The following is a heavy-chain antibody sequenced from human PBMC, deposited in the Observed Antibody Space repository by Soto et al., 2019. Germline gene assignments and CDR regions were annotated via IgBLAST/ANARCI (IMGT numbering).Heavy chain of an antibody. Sequence: PSETLSLTCTVSGGSISSSSYYWGWIRQPPGKGLEWIGSIYYSGSTYYNPSLKSRVTISVDTSKNQFSLKLSSVTAADTAVYYCAREYYGSGSYPFDYWGQGTLVTVSS. CDR1: GGSISSSSYY. D-gene: IGHD3-10*01. J-gene: IGHJ4*02. CDR3: AREYYGSGSYPFDY. CDR2: IYYSGST. V-gene: IGHV4-39*02.